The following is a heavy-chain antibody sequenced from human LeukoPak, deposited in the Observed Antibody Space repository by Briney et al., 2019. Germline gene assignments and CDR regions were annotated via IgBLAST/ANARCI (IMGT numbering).Heavy chain of an antibody. CDR2: IYHSGST. Sequence: SETLSLTCTVSGYSISSGYYWGWIRQPPGKGLEWIGSIYHSGSTHYNPSLKSRVTISVDTSKNQFSLKLSSVTAADTAVYYCARAQATVAIDYWGQGTLVTVSS. D-gene: IGHD5-12*01. CDR3: ARAQATVAIDY. CDR1: GYSISSGYY. J-gene: IGHJ4*02. V-gene: IGHV4-38-2*02.